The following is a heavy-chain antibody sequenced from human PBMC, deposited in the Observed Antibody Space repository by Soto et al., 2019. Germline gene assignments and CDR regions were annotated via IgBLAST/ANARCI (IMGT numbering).Heavy chain of an antibody. Sequence: GGSLRLSCAASGFTFSSYAMSWVRQAPGKGLEWVAAISGSGGSTYYADSVKGRFTISRDNSKNTLYLQMDSLRPEDTAVYYCANRGTGYRHFDDWGRGALVTVSS. D-gene: IGHD3-9*01. CDR1: GFTFSSYA. CDR2: ISGSGGST. J-gene: IGHJ4*02. V-gene: IGHV3-23*01. CDR3: ANRGTGYRHFDD.